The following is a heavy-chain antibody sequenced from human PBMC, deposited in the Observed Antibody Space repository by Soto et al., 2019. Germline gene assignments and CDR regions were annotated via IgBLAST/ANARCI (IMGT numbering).Heavy chain of an antibody. D-gene: IGHD3-3*01. CDR2: IIPIFGTA. CDR1: GGTFSSYA. Sequence: QVQLVQSGAEVKKPGSSVKVSCKASGGTFSSYAISWVRQAPGQGLEWMGGIIPIFGTANYAQKFQGRVTITADESTSTAYMELSSLRSEDTAVYYCAREGGYDFWSGPKSRAWHGAFEIWGQGTMVTVSS. J-gene: IGHJ3*02. CDR3: AREGGYDFWSGPKSRAWHGAFEI. V-gene: IGHV1-69*01.